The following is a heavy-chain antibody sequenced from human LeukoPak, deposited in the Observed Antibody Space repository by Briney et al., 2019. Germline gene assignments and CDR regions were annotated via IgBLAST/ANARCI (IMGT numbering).Heavy chain of an antibody. CDR3: ARSAAAGTFYFDY. CDR1: GFTFSDYS. D-gene: IGHD6-13*01. Sequence: GGSLRLSCAASGFTFSDYSMNWVRQAPGKGLEWVSSISSSSSYIYYADSVKGRFTISRDNAKNSLYLQMNSLRAEDTAVYYCARSAAAGTFYFDYWGQGTLVTVSS. V-gene: IGHV3-21*01. CDR2: ISSSSSYI. J-gene: IGHJ4*02.